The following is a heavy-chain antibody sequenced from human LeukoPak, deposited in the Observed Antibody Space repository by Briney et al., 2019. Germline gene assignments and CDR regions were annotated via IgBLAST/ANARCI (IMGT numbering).Heavy chain of an antibody. CDR2: INTSGST. J-gene: IGHJ4*02. D-gene: IGHD3-22*01. Sequence: SETLSLTCTVSGGSISSYYWSWIRQPAGKGLEWIGRINTSGSTNYNPSLKSRVTMSVDTSKNKFSLKLSSVTAADTAVYYCARTYYYDSSGYYFFDYWGQGTLVTVSS. CDR1: GGSISSYY. CDR3: ARTYYYDSSGYYFFDY. V-gene: IGHV4-4*07.